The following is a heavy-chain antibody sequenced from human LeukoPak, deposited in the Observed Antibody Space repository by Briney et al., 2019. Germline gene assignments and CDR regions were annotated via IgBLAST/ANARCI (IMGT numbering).Heavy chain of an antibody. D-gene: IGHD5-12*01. CDR3: ARAYSGYDFFDY. CDR1: GGTFSRYA. Sequence: SVKVSCKASGGTFSRYAISWVRQAPGQGLEWMGGIIPICGTANYAQKFQGRVTITADESTSTAYMEVSSLRSEDTAVYYCARAYSGYDFFDYWGQGILVTVSS. J-gene: IGHJ4*02. CDR2: IIPICGTA. V-gene: IGHV1-69*01.